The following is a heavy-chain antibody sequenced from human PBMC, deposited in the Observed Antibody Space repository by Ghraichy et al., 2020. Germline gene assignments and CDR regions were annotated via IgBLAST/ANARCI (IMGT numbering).Heavy chain of an antibody. V-gene: IGHV3-48*04. CDR3: SRDRPTTAD. CDR2: IDSTSSII. D-gene: IGHD5-12*01. Sequence: GGSLRLSCAASGFAFRSYSMNWVRQAPGKGLEWVSYIDSTSSIIYYADSVKGRFTISRDNAKNSLYLQMNSLRAEDTAVYYCSRDRPTTADWGQGTLVTVSS. J-gene: IGHJ4*02. CDR1: GFAFRSYS.